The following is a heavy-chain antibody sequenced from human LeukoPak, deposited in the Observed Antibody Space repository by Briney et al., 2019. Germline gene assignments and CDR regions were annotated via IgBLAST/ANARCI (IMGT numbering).Heavy chain of an antibody. V-gene: IGHV3-53*01. CDR1: GFTVSSNY. D-gene: IGHD3-16*01. CDR2: IYSGGST. Sequence: GGSLRLSCAASGFTVSSNYMSWVRQAPGKGLEWVSVIYSGGSTYYADSVKGRFTISRDNSKNTLYLQTNSLRAEDTAVYYCARDSVGGPFDYWGQGTLVTVSS. J-gene: IGHJ4*02. CDR3: ARDSVGGPFDY.